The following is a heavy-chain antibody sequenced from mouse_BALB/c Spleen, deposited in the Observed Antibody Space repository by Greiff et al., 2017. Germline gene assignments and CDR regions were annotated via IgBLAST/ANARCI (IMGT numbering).Heavy chain of an antibody. CDR3: ARGGTATWFAY. CDR1: GFAFSSYD. J-gene: IGHJ3*01. Sequence: EVMLVESGGGLVKPGGSLKLSCAASGFAFSSYDMSWVRQTPEKRLEWVAYISSGGGSTYYPDSVKGRFTISRDNARNILYLQMSSLRSEDTAMYYCARGGTATWFAYWGQGTLVTVSA. V-gene: IGHV5-12-1*01. CDR2: ISSGGGST. D-gene: IGHD3-3*01.